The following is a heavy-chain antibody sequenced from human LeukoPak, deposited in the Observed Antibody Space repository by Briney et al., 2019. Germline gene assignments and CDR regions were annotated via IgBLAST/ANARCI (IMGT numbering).Heavy chain of an antibody. J-gene: IGHJ6*03. D-gene: IGHD3-16*01. CDR2: ISSSSGTI. CDR3: AAGPLGGYYYMDV. CDR1: GFTFSSYS. Sequence: GGSLRLSCAASGFTFSSYSMNWARQAPGKGLEWVSYISSSSGTIYYADSVKGRFTISRDNSKNTLYLQMNSLRAEDTAVYYCAAGPLGGYYYMDVWGKGTTVTISS. V-gene: IGHV3-48*01.